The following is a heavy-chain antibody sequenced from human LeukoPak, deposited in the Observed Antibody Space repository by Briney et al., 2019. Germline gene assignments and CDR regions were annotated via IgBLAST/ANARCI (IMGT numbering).Heavy chain of an antibody. V-gene: IGHV1-2*02. CDR3: ATDNYGMLDY. Sequence: GGSVKVSCRASGYTFTDYYIHWVRRAPGQGLEWMGWVDPRTGVTRCTQKFQGRVTMTRDTSISTVYLDLNGLIFDDTAVYYCATDNYGMLDYWGQGTLVTVSS. CDR2: VDPRTGVT. D-gene: IGHD3-9*01. J-gene: IGHJ4*02. CDR1: GYTFTDYY.